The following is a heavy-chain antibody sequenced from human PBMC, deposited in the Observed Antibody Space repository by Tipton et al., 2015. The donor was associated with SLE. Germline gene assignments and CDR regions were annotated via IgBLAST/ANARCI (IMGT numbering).Heavy chain of an antibody. Sequence: TLSLTCAVYGGSFSGYYWSWIRQPPGKGLEWIGEVFRGGSTNYSPSLESRVTITVDMSKNQFSLRLISVTAADTAVYYCARGCSSSTCEPFYFFGMDVWGQRPTVTVSS. CDR3: ARGCSSSTCEPFYFFGMDV. V-gene: IGHV4-34*01. CDR2: VFRGGST. CDR1: GGSFSGYY. D-gene: IGHD2-2*01. J-gene: IGHJ6*02.